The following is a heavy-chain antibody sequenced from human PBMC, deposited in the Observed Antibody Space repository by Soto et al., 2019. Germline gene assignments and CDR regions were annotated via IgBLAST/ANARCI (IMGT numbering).Heavy chain of an antibody. D-gene: IGHD3-22*01. Sequence: QITLKESGPTLVKPTETLTLTCSLSGFSLSTSGVGVAWIRQPPGKALEWLASIYWDDDWGHSPSLRSRLTVTKDPSTNPVILSMSSVDPEDTATYYCAHILDGYYQLEPFDVGGQGTVVTVSS. CDR2: IYWDDDW. CDR1: GFSLSTSGVG. V-gene: IGHV2-5*02. CDR3: AHILDGYYQLEPFDV. J-gene: IGHJ3*01.